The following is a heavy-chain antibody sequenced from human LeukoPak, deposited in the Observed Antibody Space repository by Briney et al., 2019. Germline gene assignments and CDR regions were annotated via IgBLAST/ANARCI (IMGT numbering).Heavy chain of an antibody. CDR3: ARGMAIIH. CDR2: IYYSGST. J-gene: IGHJ4*02. CDR1: GGSISSGSYY. D-gene: IGHD5-24*01. Sequence: PSQTLSLACTVSGGSISSGSYYWSWIRQPPGKGLEWIGYIYYSGSTNYNPSLKSRVTISVDTSKNQFSLKLSSVTAADTAVYYCARGMAIIHWGQGTLVTVSS. V-gene: IGHV4-61*01.